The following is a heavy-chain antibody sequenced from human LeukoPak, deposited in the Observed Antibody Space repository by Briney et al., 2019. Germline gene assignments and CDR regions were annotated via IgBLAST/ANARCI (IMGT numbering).Heavy chain of an antibody. V-gene: IGHV4-59*01. CDR2: IYYSGST. D-gene: IGHD1/OR15-1a*01. J-gene: IGHJ6*02. Sequence: SETLSLTCTVSGGSISSYYWSWIRQPPGKGLEWIGYIYYSGSTNYNPSLKSRVTISVDTSKNQFSLKLSSVTAADTAVYYCARWQQPYGMDVWGQGTTVTVSS. CDR1: GGSISSYY. CDR3: ARWQQPYGMDV.